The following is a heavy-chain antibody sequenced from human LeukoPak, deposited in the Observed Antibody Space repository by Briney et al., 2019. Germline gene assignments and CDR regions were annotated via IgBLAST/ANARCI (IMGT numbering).Heavy chain of an antibody. Sequence: GGSLRLSCAASGFTFSSYSMNWVRQAPGKGLEWVSSISSSSSYIYYADSVKGRFTISRDNAKNSLYLQMNSLRAEDTAVYYCARDIVASGALRFLEWSCTLCSGMDVWGQGTTVTVSS. J-gene: IGHJ6*02. CDR3: ARDIVASGALRFLEWSCTLCSGMDV. CDR1: GFTFSSYS. CDR2: ISSSSSYI. D-gene: IGHD3-3*01. V-gene: IGHV3-21*01.